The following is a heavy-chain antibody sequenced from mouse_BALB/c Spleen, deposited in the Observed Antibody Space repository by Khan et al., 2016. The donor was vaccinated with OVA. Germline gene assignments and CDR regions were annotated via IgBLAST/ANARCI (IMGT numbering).Heavy chain of an antibody. D-gene: IGHD2-14*01. CDR1: GFAFSRYW. Sequence: EVQLVESGGGLVQPGGSLILSCAASGFAFSRYWMSWARQAPGKGQEWIGEINPGSNTINYTPSLKDKFIISRDNAKNTLYLQMRKVRSEDTALYYCARLERYGQQDNWGQGTLVTVSA. V-gene: IGHV4-2*02. CDR2: INPGSNTI. J-gene: IGHJ3*01. CDR3: ARLERYGQQDN.